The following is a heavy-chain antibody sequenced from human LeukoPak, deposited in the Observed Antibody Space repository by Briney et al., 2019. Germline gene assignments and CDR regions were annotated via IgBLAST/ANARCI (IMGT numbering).Heavy chain of an antibody. V-gene: IGHV4-4*07. D-gene: IGHD3-16*02. J-gene: IGHJ3*02. CDR1: GGSISSYY. CDR3: ASFNSVWGSYRMNAFDI. Sequence: ASETLSLTCTVSGGSISSYYWSWILQPAGKGLEWIGRIYTSGSTNYNPSLKSRVTMSVDTSKNQFSLKLSSVTAADTAVYYCASFNSVWGSYRMNAFDIWGQGTMVTVSS. CDR2: IYTSGST.